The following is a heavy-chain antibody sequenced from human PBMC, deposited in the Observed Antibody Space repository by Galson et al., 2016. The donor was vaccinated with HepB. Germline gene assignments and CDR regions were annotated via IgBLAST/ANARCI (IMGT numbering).Heavy chain of an antibody. CDR2: ISTDSDTI. CDR3: ARGWRHNSFDM. Sequence: SLRLSCAASGFTFRSYGMTWVRQAPGKGLEWVSFISTDSDTIYYADSVKGRFTISRDSAKNSLYLQMDSLRDEDTAMYYCARGWRHNSFDMWGQGTMVTVSS. J-gene: IGHJ3*02. V-gene: IGHV3-48*02. D-gene: IGHD1-14*01. CDR1: GFTFRSYG.